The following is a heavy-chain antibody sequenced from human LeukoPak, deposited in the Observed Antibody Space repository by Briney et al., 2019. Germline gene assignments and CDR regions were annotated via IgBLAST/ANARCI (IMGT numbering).Heavy chain of an antibody. CDR2: IYYSGST. CDR3: ARDGDFGYAFDI. Sequence: SETLSLTCIVSGGSISSYYRSWIRQPPGKGLEWIGYIYYSGSTNYNPSLKSRVTISVDTSKNQFSLKLSSVTAADTAVYYCARDGDFGYAFDIWGQGTMVTVSS. J-gene: IGHJ3*02. D-gene: IGHD2-21*02. CDR1: GGSISSYY. V-gene: IGHV4-59*01.